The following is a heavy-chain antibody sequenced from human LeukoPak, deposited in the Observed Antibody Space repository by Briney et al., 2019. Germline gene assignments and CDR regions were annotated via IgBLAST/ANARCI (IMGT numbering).Heavy chain of an antibody. CDR1: GFSFGNYA. J-gene: IGHJ5*01. CDR2: ISSTGGAT. D-gene: IGHD2-21*01. Sequence: QSGGSLRLSCVASGFSFGNYAMSWVRQAPGKGLQWVSQISSTGGATWYAGFARDRFTISRDNSKKTLYLQMSGLRVEDTAMYYCVKDPRDTYGTNWFVSWGQGTLLIVSS. V-gene: IGHV3-23*01. CDR3: VKDPRDTYGTNWFVS.